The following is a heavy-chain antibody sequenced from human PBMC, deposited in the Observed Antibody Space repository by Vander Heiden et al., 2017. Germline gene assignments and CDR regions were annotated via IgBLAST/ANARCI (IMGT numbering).Heavy chain of an antibody. V-gene: IGHV1-69*06. CDR1: GGTFSSYA. Sequence: QVQLVQSGAEVKKPGSSVKVSCKASGGTFSSYAISSVRQAPGQGLEWMGGIIPIFGTANYAQKFQGRVTITADKSTSTAYMELSSLRSEDTAVYYCARDGGSSWYYYYYGMDVWGQGTTVTVSS. CDR3: ARDGGSSWYYYYYGMDV. J-gene: IGHJ6*02. D-gene: IGHD6-13*01. CDR2: IIPIFGTA.